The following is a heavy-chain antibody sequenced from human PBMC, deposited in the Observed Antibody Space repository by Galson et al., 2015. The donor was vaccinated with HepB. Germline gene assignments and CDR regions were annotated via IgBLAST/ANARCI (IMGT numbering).Heavy chain of an antibody. Sequence: SLRLSCAASGFTFSSYGMHWVRQAPGKGLQWVAVIWYDGSNKYYADSVKGRFIISRDNSKNTLYLQMNSLRAEDTAVYYCARDAYSGVVNLFDYWGQGTLVTVSS. CDR2: IWYDGSNK. CDR1: GFTFSSYG. CDR3: ARDAYSGVVNLFDY. V-gene: IGHV3-33*01. J-gene: IGHJ4*02. D-gene: IGHD3-3*01.